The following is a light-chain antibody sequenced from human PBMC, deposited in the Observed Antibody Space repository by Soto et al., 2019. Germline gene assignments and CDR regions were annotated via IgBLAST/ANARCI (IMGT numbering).Light chain of an antibody. J-gene: IGKJ1*01. V-gene: IGKV1-39*01. CDR1: QSISTH. Sequence: DIQMTQSPSSLSASVGDRVSITCRASQSISTHLSLYQQKPGKAPKLLIYAASSLQSWVPSRFTGSGSGTDFTLTISSLQPEDFATYYCQQSYTSWWTFGQGTKVDIK. CDR2: AAS. CDR3: QQSYTSWWT.